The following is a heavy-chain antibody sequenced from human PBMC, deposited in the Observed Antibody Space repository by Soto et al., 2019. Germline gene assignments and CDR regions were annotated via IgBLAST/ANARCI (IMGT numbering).Heavy chain of an antibody. CDR1: GGSISSGGYY. CDR2: IYYSGST. J-gene: IGHJ6*02. CDR3: ARKYDSSANHYYYGMDV. Sequence: SETLSLTCTVSGGSISSGGYYWIWIRQHPGKGLEWIGYIYYSGSTYYNPSLKSRVTISVDTSKNQFSLKLSSVTAADTAVYYCARKYDSSANHYYYGMDVWGQGTTVTVSS. V-gene: IGHV4-31*03. D-gene: IGHD3-22*01.